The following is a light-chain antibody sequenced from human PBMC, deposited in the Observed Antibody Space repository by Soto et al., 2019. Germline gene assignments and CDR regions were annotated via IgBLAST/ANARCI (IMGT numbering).Light chain of an antibody. J-gene: IGKJ5*01. CDR3: QQLNSYPIT. Sequence: EIVLTQSPGTLSLSPGERATLSCRASQSVANNFLAWHQQKPGQAPRLLIYDTSSRASGIPDRFSGSGSGTEFTLTISSLQPEDFATYYCQQLNSYPITFGQGTRLEIK. CDR1: QSVANNF. V-gene: IGKV3D-20*02. CDR2: DTS.